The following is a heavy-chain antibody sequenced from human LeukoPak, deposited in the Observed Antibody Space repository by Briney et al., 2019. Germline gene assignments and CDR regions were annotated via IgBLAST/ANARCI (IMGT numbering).Heavy chain of an antibody. CDR3: AKDRRDSSGWYGFNLRALDP. J-gene: IGHJ5*02. D-gene: IGHD6-19*01. CDR1: GFTFSSYE. Sequence: GGSLRLSCAASGFTFSSYEMNWVRQAPGKGLEWVSSISSSSSYIYYADSVKGRFTISRDNSKNTLYLQMNSLRAEDTAVYYCAKDRRDSSGWYGFNLRALDPWGQGTLVTVSS. V-gene: IGHV3-21*01. CDR2: ISSSSSYI.